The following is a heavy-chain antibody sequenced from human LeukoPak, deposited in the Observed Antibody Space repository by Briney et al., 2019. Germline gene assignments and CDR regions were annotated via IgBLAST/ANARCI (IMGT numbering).Heavy chain of an antibody. V-gene: IGHV1-24*01. CDR3: ATPSRSGYWGWFDP. D-gene: IGHD3-22*01. Sequence: ASVKVSCKVSGYTLTELSMHWVRQAPGKGLEWMGGFDPEDGETIYAQKFQGRVTMTEDTSTDTAYMELSSLRSEDTAVYYCATPSRSGYWGWFDPWGQGTLVTVSS. J-gene: IGHJ5*02. CDR1: GYTLTELS. CDR2: FDPEDGET.